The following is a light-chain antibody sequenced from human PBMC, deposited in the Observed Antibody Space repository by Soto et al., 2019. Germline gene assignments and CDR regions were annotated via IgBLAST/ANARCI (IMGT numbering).Light chain of an antibody. Sequence: EIVLTQSLATLSSFPGDRVTLSCRASQAVNTRLAWYQHKPGQAPRLLIYLTSNRAAGIPARFSGSGSETDFTLNISDVEHEDFAVYYCHQRQSWTPTFGQGTKVDIK. J-gene: IGKJ1*01. CDR2: LTS. CDR1: QAVNTR. CDR3: HQRQSWTPT. V-gene: IGKV3-11*01.